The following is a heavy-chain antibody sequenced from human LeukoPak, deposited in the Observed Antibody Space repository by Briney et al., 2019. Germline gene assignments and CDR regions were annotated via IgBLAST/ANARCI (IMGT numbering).Heavy chain of an antibody. J-gene: IGHJ4*02. V-gene: IGHV3-30*04. CDR3: ARDGGVGLGRYYYDSSGYPQYYFDY. CDR2: ISSDGSNK. Sequence: GGSLRLSCAASGFTFSSYAMHWVRQAPGKGLEWVAVISSDGSNKYYADSVKGRFTISRDNSKNTLYLQMNSLRAEDTAVYYCARDGGVGLGRYYYDSSGYPQYYFDYWGQGTLVTVSS. CDR1: GFTFSSYA. D-gene: IGHD3-22*01.